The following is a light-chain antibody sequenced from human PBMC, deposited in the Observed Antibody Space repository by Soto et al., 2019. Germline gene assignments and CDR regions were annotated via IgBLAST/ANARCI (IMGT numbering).Light chain of an antibody. CDR1: SSDVGSYNL. J-gene: IGLJ1*01. V-gene: IGLV2-23*01. CDR2: EGS. Sequence: QSALTQPASVSGSPGQSTTISCTGTSSDVGSYNLVSWYQQHPGKAPKVMIYEGSKRPSGVSNRFSGSKSGSTASLTISGLQAEDEAHYYCSSYAGTNTFLFGTGTKVTVL. CDR3: SSYAGTNTFL.